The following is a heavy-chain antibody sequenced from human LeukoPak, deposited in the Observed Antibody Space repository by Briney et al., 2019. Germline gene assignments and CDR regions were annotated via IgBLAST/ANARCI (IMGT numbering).Heavy chain of an antibody. CDR2: ISSNGGST. CDR1: RFTFSSYA. D-gene: IGHD2-2*01. V-gene: IGHV3-64*01. CDR3: ARGGYCSSTSCYAIDY. Sequence: GGSLRLSCAASRFTFSSYAMHWVRQAPGKGLEYVSAISSNGGSTYYANSVKGRFTISRDNSKNTLYLQMGSLRAEDMAVYYCARGGYCSSTSCYAIDYWGQGTLVTVSS. J-gene: IGHJ4*02.